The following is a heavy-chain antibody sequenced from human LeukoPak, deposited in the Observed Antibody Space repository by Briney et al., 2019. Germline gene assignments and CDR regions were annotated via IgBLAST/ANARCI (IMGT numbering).Heavy chain of an antibody. CDR2: ISSSSSTI. V-gene: IGHV3-48*04. D-gene: IGHD4-17*01. J-gene: IGHJ4*02. Sequence: GGSLRLSCAASGFTFSSYSMNWVRQAPGKGLEWVSYISSSSSTIYYADSVKGRFTISRDNAKNSLYPQMNSLRAEDTAVYYCARDPTTVTTLAHFDYWGQGTLVTVSS. CDR1: GFTFSSYS. CDR3: ARDPTTVTTLAHFDY.